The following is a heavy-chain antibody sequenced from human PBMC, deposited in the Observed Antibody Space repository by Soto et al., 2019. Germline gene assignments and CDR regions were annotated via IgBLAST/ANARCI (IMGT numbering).Heavy chain of an antibody. CDR2: IWYDGSNK. CDR3: AREGLGYCSGGSCFDVPDYYYCMDV. V-gene: IGHV3-33*01. J-gene: IGHJ6*02. Sequence: GGSLRLSCAASGCTFSSYGMHWVRQAPGKGLEWVAVIWYDGSNKYYADSVKGRFTISRDNSKNTLYLQMNSLRAEDTAVYYCAREGLGYCSGGSCFDVPDYYYCMDVSGQGPTVTVSS. CDR1: GCTFSSYG. D-gene: IGHD2-15*01.